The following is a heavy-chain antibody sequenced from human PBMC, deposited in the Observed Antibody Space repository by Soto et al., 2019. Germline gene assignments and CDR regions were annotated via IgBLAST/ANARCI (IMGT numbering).Heavy chain of an antibody. CDR1: GFTFSNAW. CDR3: TTDDYGSGTYGMDV. V-gene: IGHV3-15*01. Sequence: GGSLRLSCAASGFTFSNAWMSWVRQAPGKGLEWVGRIKSKTDGGTTDYAAPVKGRFTISRDDSKNTLYLQMNSLKTEDTAVYYCTTDDYGSGTYGMDVWGQGTTVTVSS. D-gene: IGHD3-10*01. CDR2: IKSKTDGGTT. J-gene: IGHJ6*02.